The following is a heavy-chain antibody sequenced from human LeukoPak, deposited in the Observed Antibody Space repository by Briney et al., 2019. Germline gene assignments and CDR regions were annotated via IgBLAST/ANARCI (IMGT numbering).Heavy chain of an antibody. CDR2: IYYSGST. D-gene: IGHD1-1*01. CDR3: ARESTGTTSFDY. Sequence: SETLSLTCTVSGGSISSGDYYWSWIRQPPGKGLEWIGYIYYSGSTYYNPSLKSRVTISVDTSKNQFSLKLSSVTAADTAVYYCARESTGTTSFDYWGQGTLVTVSS. J-gene: IGHJ4*02. CDR1: GGSISSGDYY. V-gene: IGHV4-30-4*01.